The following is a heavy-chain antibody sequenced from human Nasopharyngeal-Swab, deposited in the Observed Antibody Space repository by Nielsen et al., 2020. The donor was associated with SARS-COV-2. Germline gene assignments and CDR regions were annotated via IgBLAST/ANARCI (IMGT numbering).Heavy chain of an antibody. V-gene: IGHV3-23*01. D-gene: IGHD3-22*01. CDR1: GFTFSSYA. CDR3: AKDDGSSGYFPY. CDR2: ISGSGGST. Sequence: GESLKISCAASGFTFSSYAMSWVRQAPGKGLEWVSAISGSGGSTYYADSVKGRSTISRDNSKNTLYLQMNSLRAEDTAVYYCAKDDGSSGYFPYWGQGTLVTVSS. J-gene: IGHJ4*02.